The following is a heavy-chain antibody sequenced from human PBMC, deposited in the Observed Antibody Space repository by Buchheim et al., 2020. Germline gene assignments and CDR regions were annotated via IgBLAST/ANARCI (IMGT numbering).Heavy chain of an antibody. CDR1: GFTFNSHA. V-gene: IGHV3-33*01. CDR2: IWSDGSRA. Sequence: QAQLVESGGGVVQPGGSLRLSCAASGFTFNSHAMHWVRHSPGKGLEWVAYIWSDGSRADYADSVKGRFTLSRDNFKNKMFLQMNTLRAEDMAVYYCARDPPDSGWALHSWGQGTL. CDR3: ARDPPDSGWALHS. J-gene: IGHJ4*02. D-gene: IGHD6-19*01.